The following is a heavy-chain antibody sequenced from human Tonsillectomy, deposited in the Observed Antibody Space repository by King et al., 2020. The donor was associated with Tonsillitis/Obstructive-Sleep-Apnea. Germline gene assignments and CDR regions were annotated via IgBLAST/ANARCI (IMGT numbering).Heavy chain of an antibody. V-gene: IGHV4-39*01. D-gene: IGHD6-19*01. J-gene: IGHJ3*02. Sequence: LQLQESGPGLVKPSETLSLTCTVSGGSISSSSYYWGWIRQPPGKGLEWIGSIYYSGSTYYNPSLKSRVTISVDTSKNQFSLKLSSVTAADTAVYYCARRGIAVAFDAFDIWGQGKMVTGSS. CDR3: ARRGIAVAFDAFDI. CDR2: IYYSGST. CDR1: GGSISSSSYY.